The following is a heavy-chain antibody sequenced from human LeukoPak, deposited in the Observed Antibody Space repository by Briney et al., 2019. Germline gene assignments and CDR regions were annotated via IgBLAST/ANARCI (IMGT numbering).Heavy chain of an antibody. D-gene: IGHD6-6*01. CDR2: ISTTSTYT. Sequence: GGSLRLSCAASGFTFTDYYMTWIRQAPGEGLEWLSYISTTSTYTNYADSVKGRFTISRDNANNSLSLQMDSLRAEDTAVYYCARIKGYSSSPFDHWGQGILVTVSS. J-gene: IGHJ4*02. V-gene: IGHV3-11*06. CDR3: ARIKGYSSSPFDH. CDR1: GFTFTDYY.